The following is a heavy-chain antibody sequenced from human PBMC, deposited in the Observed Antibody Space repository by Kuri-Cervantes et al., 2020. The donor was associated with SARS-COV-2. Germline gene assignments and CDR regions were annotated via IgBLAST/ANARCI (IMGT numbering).Heavy chain of an antibody. CDR1: GFSFSSYG. D-gene: IGHD6-19*01. Sequence: GESLKISCAASGFSFSSYGMHWVRQAPGKGLEWVAVIWYDGSNKYYADSVKGRFTISRDNSKNTLYLQMNSLRAEDMAVYYCARDIAVAGTDPFFDYWGQGTLVTVSS. J-gene: IGHJ4*02. CDR2: IWYDGSNK. CDR3: ARDIAVAGTDPFFDY. V-gene: IGHV3-33*08.